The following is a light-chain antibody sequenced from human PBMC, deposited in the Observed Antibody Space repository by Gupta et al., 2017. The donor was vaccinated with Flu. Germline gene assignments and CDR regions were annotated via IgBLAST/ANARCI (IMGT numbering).Light chain of an antibody. CDR2: DAS. Sequence: EIVLTQSPGTLSLSPGESATLSCRASQSVRTYLAWYQQKRGQAPRLLLYDASKRATGIPARFSGSGSGTDFTLTSSSLEPEDFAVYYCQQRSNWFTFGGGTKVEI. CDR3: QQRSNWFT. J-gene: IGKJ4*01. V-gene: IGKV3-11*01. CDR1: QSVRTY.